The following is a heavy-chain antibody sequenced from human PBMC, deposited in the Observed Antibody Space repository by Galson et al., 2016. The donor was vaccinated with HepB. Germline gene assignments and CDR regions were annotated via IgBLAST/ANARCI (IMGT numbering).Heavy chain of an antibody. D-gene: IGHD1-7*01. J-gene: IGHJ4*02. CDR1: GGTFSSYT. V-gene: IGHV1-69*04. CDR2: IIPILGIA. CDR3: ARDPSTGTTRAGY. Sequence: SVKVSCKASGGTFSSYTISWVRQAPGQGLEWMGRIIPILGIANYAQRFQGRVTITADKSTSTAYMELSSLRSEDTAVYYCARDPSTGTTRAGYWGQGTLVTVSS.